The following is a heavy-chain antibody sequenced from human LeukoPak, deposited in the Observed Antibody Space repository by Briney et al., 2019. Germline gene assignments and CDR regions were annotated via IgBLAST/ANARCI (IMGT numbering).Heavy chain of an antibody. CDR3: AKRPYYYDSSLDYFDY. Sequence: GGSLRLSCAASGFTFSTFAMIWVRQPPGKGLEWVSSISSSSSYIYYADSVKGRFTISRDNSKNTLYLQMNSLRAEDTAVYYCAKRPYYYDSSLDYFDYWGQGTLVTVSS. J-gene: IGHJ4*02. CDR2: ISSSSSYI. CDR1: GFTFSTFA. V-gene: IGHV3-23*01. D-gene: IGHD3-22*01.